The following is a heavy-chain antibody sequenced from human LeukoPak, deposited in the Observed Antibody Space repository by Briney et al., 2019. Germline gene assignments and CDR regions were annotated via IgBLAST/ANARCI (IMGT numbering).Heavy chain of an antibody. V-gene: IGHV3-21*01. CDR2: ISSSSSYI. CDR1: GFTFSSYS. D-gene: IGHD2-21*02. CDR3: ARVFSDGDYGFDY. Sequence: GGTLRLSCAASGFTFSSYSINWARQAPGKGLEWVSSISSSSSYIYYADSVKGRFTISRDNAKNSLYLQMNSLRAEDTAVYYCARVFSDGDYGFDYWGQGTLVTVSS. J-gene: IGHJ4*02.